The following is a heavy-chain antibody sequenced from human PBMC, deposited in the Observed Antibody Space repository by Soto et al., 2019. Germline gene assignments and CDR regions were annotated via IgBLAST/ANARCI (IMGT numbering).Heavy chain of an antibody. Sequence: GSLRLSCAASGFTFSSYNMNWVRQAPGKGPEWVSYISISTHTIFYADSVKGRFTISRDNAKNSLYMQMNSLRDEDTAVYYCARELQVTATYYYYYMDVWGKGTTVTVSS. V-gene: IGHV3-48*02. CDR3: ARELQVTATYYYYYMDV. CDR2: ISISTHTI. CDR1: GFTFSSYN. J-gene: IGHJ6*03. D-gene: IGHD2-21*02.